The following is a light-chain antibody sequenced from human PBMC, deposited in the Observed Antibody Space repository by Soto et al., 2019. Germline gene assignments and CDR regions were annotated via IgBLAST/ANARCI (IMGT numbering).Light chain of an antibody. CDR3: QQYGRWWT. V-gene: IGKV3-20*01. J-gene: IGKJ1*01. CDR2: GPS. CDR1: QSVSSSY. Sequence: EIVLTQSPGTLSLSPGERATLSCRASQSVSSSYLAWYQQKPGQAPRLLIYGPSSRATGIPDRFSGSGSGTDFTLTISRLEPEDFAVYYCQQYGRWWTFGQGTKVEIK.